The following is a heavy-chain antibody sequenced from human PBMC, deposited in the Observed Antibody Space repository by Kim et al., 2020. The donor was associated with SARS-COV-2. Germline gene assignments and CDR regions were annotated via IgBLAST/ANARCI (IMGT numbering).Heavy chain of an antibody. CDR2: ISGSGDNT. Sequence: GGSLRLSCAASGFTFSSYAMSWVRQAPGKGLEWVSVISGSGDNTCYADSVKGRFTISRDNSKNTLYLQMNSLRAEDTAVYYCAKSTFDIVVVPAAPDRDYWGQGTVVTDSS. CDR1: GFTFSSYA. CDR3: AKSTFDIVVVPAAPDRDY. V-gene: IGHV3-23*01. D-gene: IGHD2-2*01. J-gene: IGHJ4*02.